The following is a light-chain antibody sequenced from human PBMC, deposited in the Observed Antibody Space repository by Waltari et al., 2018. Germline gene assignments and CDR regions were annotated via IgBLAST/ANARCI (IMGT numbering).Light chain of an antibody. CDR2: GAS. V-gene: IGKV3-20*01. J-gene: IGKJ5*01. CDR1: QIVSSNY. CDR3: QQYDNWPLT. Sequence: EIVLTQSPGTLSLSPGERATLSCRASQIVSSNYLAWYQQKPGQAPRLLIYGASSRATGIPDRFSGSGYGTEFTLTISSLQSEDFAVYYCQQYDNWPLTFGQGTRLDIK.